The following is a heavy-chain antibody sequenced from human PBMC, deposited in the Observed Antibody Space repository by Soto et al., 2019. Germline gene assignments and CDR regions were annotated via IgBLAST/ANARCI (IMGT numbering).Heavy chain of an antibody. D-gene: IGHD3-3*01. Sequence: SETLSLTCTVSGGSISSSSYYWGWVRQPPGKGLEWIGSIYYSGSTYYNPSLKSRVTISVDTSKNQFSLELSSVTAADTAVYYCARPPYYDFWSGPGVGMDVWGKGTTVTVSS. CDR1: GGSISSSSYY. CDR2: IYYSGST. V-gene: IGHV4-39*01. J-gene: IGHJ6*03. CDR3: ARPPYYDFWSGPGVGMDV.